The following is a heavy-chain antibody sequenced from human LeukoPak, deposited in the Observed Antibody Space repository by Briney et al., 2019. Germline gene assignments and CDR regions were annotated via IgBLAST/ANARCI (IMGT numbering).Heavy chain of an antibody. Sequence: GGSLRLSCVASGFTFSTYGMHWVRQAPGKGLEWVAVISSDGSNKYYADSVKGRVTISRDDSKNTLYLQVSSLRVEDTAVYYCVKDLSGSYSFDFWGQGSLVTVSS. J-gene: IGHJ4*02. CDR3: VKDLSGSYSFDF. CDR2: ISSDGSNK. D-gene: IGHD1-26*01. V-gene: IGHV3-30*18. CDR1: GFTFSTYG.